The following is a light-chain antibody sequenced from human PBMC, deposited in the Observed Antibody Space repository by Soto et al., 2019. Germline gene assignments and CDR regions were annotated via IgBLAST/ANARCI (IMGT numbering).Light chain of an antibody. Sequence: QSALTQPASVSGSPGQSITISCTGTSSDVGGYNYVSWYQQHPGEAPKLLIYDVSNRPSGVSNRFSGSKSGNTASLTISGLQAEDEADYYCSSYRSSSTVHVFGTGTKLTVL. V-gene: IGLV2-14*01. J-gene: IGLJ1*01. CDR1: SSDVGGYNY. CDR3: SSYRSSSTVHV. CDR2: DVS.